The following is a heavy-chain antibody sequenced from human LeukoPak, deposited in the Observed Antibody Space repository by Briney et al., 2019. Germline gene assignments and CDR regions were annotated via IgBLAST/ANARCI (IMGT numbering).Heavy chain of an antibody. J-gene: IGHJ5*02. D-gene: IGHD6-13*01. CDR2: INTDGSST. V-gene: IGHV3-74*01. Sequence: GGSLRLSCAASGFTFSSYWMPWVRQAPGKGLVWVSRINTDGSSTSYADSVKGRFTISRDNAKNTLYLQMNSLRAEDTAVYYCVFFQAAGTWFDPWGQGTLVTVSS. CDR3: VFFQAAGTWFDP. CDR1: GFTFSSYW.